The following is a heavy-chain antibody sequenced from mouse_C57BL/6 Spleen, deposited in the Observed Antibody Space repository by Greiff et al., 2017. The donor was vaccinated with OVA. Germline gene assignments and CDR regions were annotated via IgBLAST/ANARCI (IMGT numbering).Heavy chain of an antibody. D-gene: IGHD2-3*01. V-gene: IGHV1-80*01. J-gene: IGHJ4*01. CDR1: GYAFSSYW. CDR3: ARGGDDGNYAMDY. CDR2: IYPGDGDT. Sequence: VQLQQSGAELVKPGASVKISCKASGYAFSSYWMNWVKQRPGKGLEWIGQIYPGDGDTNYNGKFKGKATLTADKSSSTAYMQLSSLTSEDSAVYFCARGGDDGNYAMDYWGQGTSVTVSS.